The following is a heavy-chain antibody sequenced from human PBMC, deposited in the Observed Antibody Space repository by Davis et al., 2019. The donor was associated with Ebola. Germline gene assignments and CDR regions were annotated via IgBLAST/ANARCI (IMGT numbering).Heavy chain of an antibody. CDR2: INWNSGNI. V-gene: IGHV3-9*01. CDR3: ARSLGDLVLVPAALVPDF. D-gene: IGHD2-2*01. Sequence: SLKISCAASGFTFEDYAMYWVRQVPGKGLEWVSGINWNSGNIAYADSVKGRFTISRDNAKNSLYLQMNSLRDEDTAVYYCARSLGDLVLVPAALVPDFWGQGNLVTVSS. J-gene: IGHJ4*02. CDR1: GFTFEDYA.